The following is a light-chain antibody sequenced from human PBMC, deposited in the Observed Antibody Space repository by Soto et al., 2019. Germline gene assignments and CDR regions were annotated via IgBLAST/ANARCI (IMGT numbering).Light chain of an antibody. Sequence: EIVLTQSPGTLSLSPGERATLSCRASQSINSRYLAWYQQKPGQAPRLVIYGASSRATGIPDRFSGSGSGTEFPLTISRLEPEDFAVYYCQKYGSSTWYTFGQGTKLEIK. CDR2: GAS. CDR3: QKYGSSTWYT. V-gene: IGKV3-20*01. J-gene: IGKJ2*01. CDR1: QSINSRY.